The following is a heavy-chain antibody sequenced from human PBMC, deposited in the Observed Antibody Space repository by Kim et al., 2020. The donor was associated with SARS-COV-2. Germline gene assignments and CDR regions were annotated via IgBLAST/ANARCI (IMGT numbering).Heavy chain of an antibody. D-gene: IGHD6-19*01. J-gene: IGHJ4*02. CDR3: ARDYSSGWFG. CDR2: GK. Sequence: GKNYAQKFQGRVTMTRETSISTAYMELSRLRSDDTAVYYCARDYSSGWFGWGQGTLVTVSS. V-gene: IGHV1-2*02.